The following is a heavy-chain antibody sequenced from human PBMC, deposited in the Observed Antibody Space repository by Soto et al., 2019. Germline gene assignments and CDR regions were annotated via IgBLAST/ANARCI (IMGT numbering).Heavy chain of an antibody. CDR1: GFSLSTSGVG. D-gene: IGHD2-15*01. J-gene: IGHJ4*02. CDR3: AHRPSYCSGGSCYSGFDY. V-gene: IGHV2-5*02. CDR2: IYWDDDK. Sequence: QITLKESGPTLVKPTQTLTLTCTFSGFSLSTSGVGVGWIRQPPGKALEWLALIYWDDDKRYSPSLKSRLTITKDPSKTQVVLTITNMDPVDTATYYCAHRPSYCSGGSCYSGFDYWGQGTLVTVSS.